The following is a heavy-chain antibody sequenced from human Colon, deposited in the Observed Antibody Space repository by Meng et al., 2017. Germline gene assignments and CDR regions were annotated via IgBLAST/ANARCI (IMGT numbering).Heavy chain of an antibody. J-gene: IGHJ4*02. CDR3: ASGRKYCSSTSCYGQFDY. D-gene: IGHD2-2*01. CDR2: IYHSGST. CDR1: GGSISSSNW. Sequence: VQLQGSGPGLVKPSGTLSLTCAVSGGSISSSNWWSWVRQPPGKGLEWIGEIYHSGSTNYNPSLKSRVTISVDKSKNQFSLKLSSVTVADTAVYYCASGRKYCSSTSCYGQFDYWGQGTLVTVSS. V-gene: IGHV4-4*02.